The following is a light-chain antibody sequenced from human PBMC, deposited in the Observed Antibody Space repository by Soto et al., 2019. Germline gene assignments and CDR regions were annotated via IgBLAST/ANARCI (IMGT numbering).Light chain of an antibody. CDR1: QSFSSY. CDR3: QQSYRTPHT. CDR2: AAS. V-gene: IGKV1-39*01. Sequence: LSPATLSASKGDRVSITCRASQSFSSYLNWYQQKPGKAPKLLIHAASSLQSGVPSRFSGSGSGTDFTLTISSLQPEDFAAYYCQQSYRTPHTFGPGTKVDI. J-gene: IGKJ3*01.